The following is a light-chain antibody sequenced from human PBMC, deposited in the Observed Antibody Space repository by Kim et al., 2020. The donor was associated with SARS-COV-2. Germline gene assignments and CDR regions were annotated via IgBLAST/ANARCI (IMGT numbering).Light chain of an antibody. Sequence: SPGQKASITCSGEKLGEKHAGWYQQKPGQAPVLVIYQENKRPSGIPERCYGSNSGNTATLTISGTQAMDEADYYCQACDTSTTYVFGTGTKVTVL. CDR1: KLGEKH. V-gene: IGLV3-1*01. J-gene: IGLJ1*01. CDR3: QACDTSTTYV. CDR2: QEN.